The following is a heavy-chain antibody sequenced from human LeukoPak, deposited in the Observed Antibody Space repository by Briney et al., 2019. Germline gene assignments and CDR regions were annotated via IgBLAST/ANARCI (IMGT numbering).Heavy chain of an antibody. CDR1: GYTFTGYY. D-gene: IGHD4-17*01. J-gene: IGHJ5*02. V-gene: IGHV1-2*02. Sequence: ASVKVSCKASGYTFTGYYMHWVRQAPGQGLEWMGWVNPNSGVTNYAQKFQGRVTMTRDTSISTAYMELSRLRSDDTAVYYCARSSRTTVWFDRSSTGTLVTVSS. CDR2: VNPNSGVT. CDR3: ARSSRTTVWFDR.